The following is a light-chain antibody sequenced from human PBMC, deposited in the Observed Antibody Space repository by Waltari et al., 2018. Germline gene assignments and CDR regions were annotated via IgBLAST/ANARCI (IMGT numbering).Light chain of an antibody. CDR1: QTINNNF. V-gene: IGKV3-20*01. CDR3: QQYDGSILT. Sequence: IVLPQSLDTLSLSPGQRATLSCRASQTINNNFLVWYQQKPGQAPRLLIHGASSRATGFPDRFSGSGSGTDFTLTISRLEPEDVAVYYCQQYDGSILTFGGGTKVEI. J-gene: IGKJ4*01. CDR2: GAS.